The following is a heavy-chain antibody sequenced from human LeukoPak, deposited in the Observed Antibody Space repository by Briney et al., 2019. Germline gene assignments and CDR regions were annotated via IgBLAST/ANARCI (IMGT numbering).Heavy chain of an antibody. CDR3: ARVPRYSSGWFDYYYYYYMDV. Sequence: SETLSLTCAVYGGSFSGYYWGWIRQPPGKGLEWIGSIYYSGSTYYNPSLKSRVTISVDTSKNQFSLKLSSVTAADTAVYYCARVPRYSSGWFDYYYYYYMDVWGKGTTVTVSS. J-gene: IGHJ6*03. V-gene: IGHV4-34*01. CDR1: GGSFSGYY. CDR2: IYYSGST. D-gene: IGHD6-19*01.